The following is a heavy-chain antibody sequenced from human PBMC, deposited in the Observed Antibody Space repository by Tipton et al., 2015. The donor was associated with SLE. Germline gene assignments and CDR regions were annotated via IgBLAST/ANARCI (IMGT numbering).Heavy chain of an antibody. J-gene: IGHJ4*02. CDR1: GGSISSSSYY. Sequence: TLSLTCTVSGGSISSSSYYWDWIRQPPGKGLEWIGSMYYSGSTYYNPSLKSRVTISIDTSKNQFSLKLSSMTVADTAVYYCARHERWPHFDYWGQGTLVTVSS. CDR2: MYYSGST. V-gene: IGHV4-39*07. CDR3: ARHERWPHFDY. D-gene: IGHD6-19*01.